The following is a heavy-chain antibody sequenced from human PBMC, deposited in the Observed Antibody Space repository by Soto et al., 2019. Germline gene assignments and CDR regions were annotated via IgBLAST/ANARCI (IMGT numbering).Heavy chain of an antibody. CDR3: ARDTDIAVARSWYFDL. Sequence: QVQLVQSGAEVKKPGSSMKFSCKASGGTFSSYTISCVRQAPGQGLESMGRIIPILGIANYAQKFQGRVTITAGKSTSTAYMELSRLRSENTAVYYCARDTDIAVARSWYFDLWGRGTLVNVSS. CDR1: GGTFSSYT. J-gene: IGHJ2*01. CDR2: IIPILGIA. V-gene: IGHV1-69*08. D-gene: IGHD6-19*01.